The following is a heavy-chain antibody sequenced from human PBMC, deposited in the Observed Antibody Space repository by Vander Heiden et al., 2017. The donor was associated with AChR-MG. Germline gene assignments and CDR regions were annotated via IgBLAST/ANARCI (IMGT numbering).Heavy chain of an antibody. CDR3: ASNYYGSGSYFY. CDR1: GFTVSRES. D-gene: IGHD3-10*01. CDR2: MSSSSSYI. J-gene: IGHJ4*02. V-gene: IGHV3-21*01. Sequence: EVQLLESGGGLVTPGGSLSPSCAAPGFTVSRESMNGVRQAPGKGLEWVSSMSSSSSYIYYADSVKGRFTSSRDNAKNSLYLQMNSLRAEDTAVYYCASNYYGSGSYFYWGQGTLVTVSS.